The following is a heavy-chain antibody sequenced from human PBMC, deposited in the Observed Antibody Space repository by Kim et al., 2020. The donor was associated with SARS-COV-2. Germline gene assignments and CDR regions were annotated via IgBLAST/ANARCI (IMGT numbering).Heavy chain of an antibody. Sequence: GGSLRLSCAASGFTFSSYGMHWVRQAPGKGLEWVAVIWYDGSNKYYADSVKGRFTISRDNSKNTLYLQMNSLRAEDTAVYYCARGKSYYEILTGYYPNFDYWGQGTLVTVSS. V-gene: IGHV3-33*01. D-gene: IGHD3-9*01. CDR3: ARGKSYYEILTGYYPNFDY. CDR1: GFTFSSYG. CDR2: IWYDGSNK. J-gene: IGHJ4*02.